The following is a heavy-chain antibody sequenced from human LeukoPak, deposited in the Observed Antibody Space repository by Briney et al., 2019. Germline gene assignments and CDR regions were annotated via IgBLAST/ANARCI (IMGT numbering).Heavy chain of an antibody. Sequence: GGSLRLSCAASGFTFSSYEMNWVRQAPGKGLEWVSYISSSGSTIYYADSVKGRFTISRDNAKNSLYLQMNSLRAEDTAVYYCARGPYSSGIGWEDYYYYMDVWGKGTMVTVSS. CDR2: ISSSGSTI. CDR1: GFTFSSYE. CDR3: ARGPYSSGIGWEDYYYYMDV. D-gene: IGHD6-19*01. J-gene: IGHJ6*03. V-gene: IGHV3-48*03.